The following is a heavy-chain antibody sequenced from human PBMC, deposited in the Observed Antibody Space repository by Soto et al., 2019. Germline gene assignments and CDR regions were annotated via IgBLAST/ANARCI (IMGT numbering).Heavy chain of an antibody. J-gene: IGHJ6*02. CDR2: VSHTGGST. D-gene: IGHD3-10*01. V-gene: IGHV3-23*01. CDR1: GFTFSSYA. Sequence: EVQLLESGGGLVQPGGSLRLSCAASGFTFSSYAMSWVRQAPGKGLEWVSAVSHTGGSTYYVHSVRGRFTISRDNSKNPLYLQMNSLRGEDTAVYYCAKDTSLATVIRATYALDVWGQGTTVTVSS. CDR3: AKDTSLATVIRATYALDV.